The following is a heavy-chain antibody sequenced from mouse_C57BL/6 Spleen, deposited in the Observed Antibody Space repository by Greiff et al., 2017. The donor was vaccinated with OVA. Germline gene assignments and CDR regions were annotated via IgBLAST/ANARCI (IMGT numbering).Heavy chain of an antibody. V-gene: IGHV1-66*01. CDR3: ALTPGDAMDY. CDR2: IYPGSGNT. CDR1: GYSFTSYY. D-gene: IGHD1-1*01. Sequence: QVHVKQSGPELVKPGASVKISCKASGYSFTSYYIHWVKQRPGQGLEWIGWIYPGSGNTKYNEKFKGKATLTADTSSSTAYMQLSSLTSEDSAVYYCALTPGDAMDYWGQGTSVTVSS. J-gene: IGHJ4*01.